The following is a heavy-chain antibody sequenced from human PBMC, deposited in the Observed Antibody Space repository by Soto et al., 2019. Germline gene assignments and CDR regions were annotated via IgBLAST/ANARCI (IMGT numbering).Heavy chain of an antibody. D-gene: IGHD6-25*01. V-gene: IGHV1-3*01. CDR2: INVGNGDT. CDR3: VRVGGSGWTLDF. CDR1: GYTFTAFA. J-gene: IGHJ4*02. Sequence: ASVKVACKTSGYTFTAFAVHWVRQASGQRLEWMGWINVGNGDTKSSQNLQGRVTITRDTSASTVYMELSSLRSEDTAVYYCVRVGGSGWTLDFWGQGTLVTVSS.